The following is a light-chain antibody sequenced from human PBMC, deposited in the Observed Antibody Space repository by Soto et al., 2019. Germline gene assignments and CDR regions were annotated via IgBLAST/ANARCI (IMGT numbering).Light chain of an antibody. Sequence: QSVLTQPRSVSAAPGQKVTISCSGSRSNIGNNYVSWYQQLPGTAPKLLIYENNKRPSGIPDRFSGSQSGTSATLGITGLQAGDEVDYYCGTWDSSLSATFGTGTKVTVL. J-gene: IGLJ1*01. V-gene: IGLV1-51*02. CDR2: ENN. CDR3: GTWDSSLSAT. CDR1: RSNIGNNY.